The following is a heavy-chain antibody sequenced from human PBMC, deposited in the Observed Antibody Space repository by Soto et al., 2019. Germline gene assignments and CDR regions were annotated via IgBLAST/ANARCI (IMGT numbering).Heavy chain of an antibody. V-gene: IGHV3-23*01. CDR3: AAQQLVRGGHNWFDP. CDR2: ISGSGGST. J-gene: IGHJ5*02. D-gene: IGHD6-13*01. CDR1: GFTFSSYA. Sequence: GGSLRLSCAASGFTFSSYAMSWVRQAPGKGLEWVSAISGSGGSTYYADSVKGRFTISRDNSKNTLYLQMNSLRAEDTAVYYCAAQQLVRGGHNWFDPWGQGTLVTVSS.